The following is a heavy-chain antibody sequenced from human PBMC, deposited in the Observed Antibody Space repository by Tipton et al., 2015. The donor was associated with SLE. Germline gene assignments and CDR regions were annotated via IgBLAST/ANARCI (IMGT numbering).Heavy chain of an antibody. CDR3: ARDPSYSSSWYYAFDI. Sequence: TLSLTCTVSGDSISGHYWSWIRQHPGKGLEWIGYIYYSGSTYYNPSLKSRVTISVDTSKNQFSLKLSSVTAADTAVYYCARDPSYSSSWYYAFDIWGQGTMVTVSS. V-gene: IGHV4-31*03. CDR2: IYYSGST. J-gene: IGHJ3*02. CDR1: GDSISGHY. D-gene: IGHD6-13*01.